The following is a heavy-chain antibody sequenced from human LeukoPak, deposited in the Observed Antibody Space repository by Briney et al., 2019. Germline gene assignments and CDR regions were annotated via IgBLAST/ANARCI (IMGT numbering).Heavy chain of an antibody. V-gene: IGHV5-51*01. CDR3: ARDYSGYDT. Sequence: GGSLRLSCKGSGYSFTTHWIVWVRQMPGKGPEWMGIVYPGDSDTTYSPSFQGQVTISADKSVNTAYLQWSSLKTSDSAMYYCARDYSGYDTWGQGTLVTVSS. CDR2: VYPGDSDT. D-gene: IGHD5-12*01. CDR1: GYSFTTHW. J-gene: IGHJ5*02.